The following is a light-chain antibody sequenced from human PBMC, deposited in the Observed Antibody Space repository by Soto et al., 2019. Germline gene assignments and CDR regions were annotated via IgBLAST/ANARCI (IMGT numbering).Light chain of an antibody. Sequence: ATQMTQSPSSFSASKGDRVTITCRASQGISSYLAWYQQKPGKAPKLLIYAASTLQSGVPSRFSGSGSGTNFTLTISCLQSEDFATYYCQQYYSYPYTFGQGTKLDIK. CDR1: QGISSY. CDR3: QQYYSYPYT. V-gene: IGKV1-8*01. CDR2: AAS. J-gene: IGKJ2*01.